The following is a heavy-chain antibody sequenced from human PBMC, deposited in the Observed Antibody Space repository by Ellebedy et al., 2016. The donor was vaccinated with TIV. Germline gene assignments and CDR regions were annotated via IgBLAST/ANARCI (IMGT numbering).Heavy chain of an antibody. V-gene: IGHV1-69*13. J-gene: IGHJ5*02. Sequence: AASVKVSCKPSGGSSSNHPISWARQAPGQGLEWMGGLIPIFNTAKYSQKFQGRVTITADASTRISYMELTSLNSEDTAVYYRAMGVTMMNNWFDPWGQGTLVTVSS. D-gene: IGHD3-22*01. CDR1: GGSSSNHP. CDR2: LIPIFNTA. CDR3: AMGVTMMNNWFDP.